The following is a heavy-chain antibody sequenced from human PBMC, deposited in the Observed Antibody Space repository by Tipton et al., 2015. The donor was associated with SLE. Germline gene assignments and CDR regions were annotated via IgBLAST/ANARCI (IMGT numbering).Heavy chain of an antibody. J-gene: IGHJ4*02. CDR1: GFTFSSYG. CDR2: ISYDGSNK. D-gene: IGHD5-12*01. CDR3: AKEPLGNSGPCYY. V-gene: IGHV3-30*18. Sequence: SLRLSCAASGFTFSSYGMHWVRQAPGKGLEWVAVISYDGSNKYYADSVKGRFTISRDNSKNTLYLQMNSLRAEDTAVYYCAKEPLGNSGPCYYWRQGTLVTLSS.